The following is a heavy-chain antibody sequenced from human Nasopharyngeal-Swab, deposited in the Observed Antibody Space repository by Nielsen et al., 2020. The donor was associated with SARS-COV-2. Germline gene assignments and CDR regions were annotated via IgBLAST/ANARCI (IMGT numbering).Heavy chain of an antibody. D-gene: IGHD3-22*01. Sequence: ASVKVSCKASGGTFNSYAMHWVRQAPGQRLEWMGWINAGNGNTKYSQKFQGRVTITRDTSASTAYMELSSLRSEDTAVYYCARVRYYYDSSGYYHPRSESGFTDAFDIWGQGTMVTVSS. V-gene: IGHV1-3*01. CDR2: INAGNGNT. J-gene: IGHJ3*02. CDR1: GGTFNSYA. CDR3: ARVRYYYDSSGYYHPRSESGFTDAFDI.